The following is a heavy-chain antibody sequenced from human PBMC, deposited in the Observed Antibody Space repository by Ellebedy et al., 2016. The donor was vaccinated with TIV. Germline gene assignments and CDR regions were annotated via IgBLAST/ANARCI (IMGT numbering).Heavy chain of an antibody. D-gene: IGHD3-10*01. J-gene: IGHJ4*02. CDR1: GYTFTSYG. V-gene: IGHV1-18*01. Sequence: ASVKVSXXASGYTFTSYGISWVRQAPGQGLEWMGWISAYNGNTNYAQKFQGRVTMTRNTSISTAYMELSSLRSEDTAVYYCARAKFGESFDYWGQGTLVTVSS. CDR3: ARAKFGESFDY. CDR2: ISAYNGNT.